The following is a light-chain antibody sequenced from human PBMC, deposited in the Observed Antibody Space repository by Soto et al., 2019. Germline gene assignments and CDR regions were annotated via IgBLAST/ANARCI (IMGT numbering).Light chain of an antibody. V-gene: IGKV1-39*01. CDR1: QSMSSY. Sequence: DIQMTQSPSSLSASVGDRVTITCRASQSMSSYLNWYQQKPGKAPKLLIYAASSLQSGVPSRFSGSGSGTDFTLTISSLQPEDFAPYYCQQSYSTPYTFGQGTKLEIK. J-gene: IGKJ2*01. CDR3: QQSYSTPYT. CDR2: AAS.